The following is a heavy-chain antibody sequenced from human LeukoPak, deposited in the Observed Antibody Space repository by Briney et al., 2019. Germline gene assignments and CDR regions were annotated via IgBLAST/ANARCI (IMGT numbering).Heavy chain of an antibody. Sequence: ASVKVSCQASGYTFTGYYMHWVRQAPGQGLEWMGWINPNSGGTNYAKKFQGSVSMTRDTSISTAYMELSRLRSDDTAVYCCARDYGVFGMVSLYYHMDVWGKGTTVTVSS. D-gene: IGHD3-3*01. CDR2: INPNSGGT. CDR1: GYTFTGYY. J-gene: IGHJ6*03. V-gene: IGHV1-2*02. CDR3: ARDYGVFGMVSLYYHMDV.